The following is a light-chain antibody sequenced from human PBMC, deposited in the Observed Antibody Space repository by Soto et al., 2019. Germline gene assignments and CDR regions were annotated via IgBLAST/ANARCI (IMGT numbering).Light chain of an antibody. V-gene: IGLV2-14*01. J-gene: IGLJ3*02. CDR2: EVS. CDR1: SSDVGGYNY. Sequence: QSALTQPASVSGSPGQSITISCTGTSSDVGGYNYVSWYQQHPGKAPKLMIYEVSNRPSGVSNRFSGSKSGNTASLTISGLQAEDEADYYCSSYTSSSTPNWV. CDR3: SSYTSSSTPNWV.